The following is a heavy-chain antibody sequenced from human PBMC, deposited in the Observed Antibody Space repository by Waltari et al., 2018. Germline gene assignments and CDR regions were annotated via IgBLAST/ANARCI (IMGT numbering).Heavy chain of an antibody. J-gene: IGHJ4*01. CDR3: ARLGITMTPDY. CDR1: GYTFTSYC. Sequence: QVQLVQSGAELKKPGASVKLSCKASGYTFTSYCIQGVRQAPGQGLGWMGVMNSGGDTTIYAQKFQGRVTMTRDTSTSTVYMELSSLRSEDTAVYYCARLGITMTPDYWGQGTLVTVSS. V-gene: IGHV1-46*01. CDR2: MNSGGDTT.